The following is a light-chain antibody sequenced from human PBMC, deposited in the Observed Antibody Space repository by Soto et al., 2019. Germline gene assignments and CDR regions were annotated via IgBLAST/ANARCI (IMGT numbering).Light chain of an antibody. CDR2: AAS. CDR3: QQSSRTPVT. Sequence: DIQMTQSPSSLSASVVDRVTITCRASQSISSYLNWYQQKPGKAPNLLIYAASTLQRGVPSRFSGSGSGTDFTLTISSLQAEDFATYYCQQSSRTPVTFGQGTRLEI. CDR1: QSISSY. J-gene: IGKJ5*01. V-gene: IGKV1-39*01.